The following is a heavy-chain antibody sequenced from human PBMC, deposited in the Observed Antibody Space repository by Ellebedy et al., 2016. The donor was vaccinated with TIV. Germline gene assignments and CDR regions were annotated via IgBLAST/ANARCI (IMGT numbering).Heavy chain of an antibody. CDR2: INPNSGGT. Sequence: AASVKVSCKASGYTFTGYYMHWVRQAPGQGLEWMGWINPNSGGTNYAQKFQGRVTMTRDTSISTAYMELSRLRSDDTAVYYCARARGVVVAATLAYDYWGQGTTVTVSS. CDR3: ARARGVVVAATLAYDY. CDR1: GYTFTGYY. D-gene: IGHD2-15*01. J-gene: IGHJ4*03. V-gene: IGHV1-2*02.